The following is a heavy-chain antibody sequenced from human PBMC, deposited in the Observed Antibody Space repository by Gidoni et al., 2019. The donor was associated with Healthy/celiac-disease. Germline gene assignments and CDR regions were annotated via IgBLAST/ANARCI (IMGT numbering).Heavy chain of an antibody. CDR1: GFPLDDYT. CDR2: ISWDGGST. D-gene: IGHD3-10*01. J-gene: IGHJ6*02. CDR3: AKDMTTYGSGSFYYYYGMDV. V-gene: IGHV3-43*01. Sequence: EVQLVESGGVVVQPGGSLRLSCAASGFPLDDYTLHWVRQAPGKGLEWVSLISWDGGSTYYADSVKGRFTISRDNSKNSLYLQMNSLRTEDTALYYCAKDMTTYGSGSFYYYYGMDVWGQGTTVTVSS.